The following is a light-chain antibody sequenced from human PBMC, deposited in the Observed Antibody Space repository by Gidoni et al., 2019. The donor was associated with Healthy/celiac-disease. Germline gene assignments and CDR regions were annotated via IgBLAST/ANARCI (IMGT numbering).Light chain of an antibody. Sequence: ELVLTQSPATLSLSPGESATLSCRASQSVSSYLAWYQQKPGQAPRLLIYDASNRATGIPARFSGSGSGTDFTLTISSLEPEDFAVYYCQQRSNWTPLTFGGGTKVEIK. CDR2: DAS. CDR3: QQRSNWTPLT. CDR1: QSVSSY. J-gene: IGKJ4*01. V-gene: IGKV3-11*01.